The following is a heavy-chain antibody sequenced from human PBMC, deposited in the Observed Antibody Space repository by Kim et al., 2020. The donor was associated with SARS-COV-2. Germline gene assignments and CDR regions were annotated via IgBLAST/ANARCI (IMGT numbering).Heavy chain of an antibody. CDR3: AGGDGNFDY. CDR2: GST. D-gene: IGHD2-15*01. Sequence: GSTNYNPSLKSRVTISVDTSKNQFSLKLSSVTAADTAVYYCAGGDGNFDYWGQGTLVTVSS. V-gene: IGHV4-59*09. J-gene: IGHJ4*02.